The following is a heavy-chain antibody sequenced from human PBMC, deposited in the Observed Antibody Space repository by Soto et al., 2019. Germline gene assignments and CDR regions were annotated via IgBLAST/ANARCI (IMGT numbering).Heavy chain of an antibody. V-gene: IGHV5-10-1*01. D-gene: IGHD4-17*01. J-gene: IGHJ4*02. CDR1: GYSFTSNW. Sequence: GESLKISCKGSGYSFTSNWISWVRQMPGKGLEWMGRIDPSDSYTNYSPSFQGHVTISTDKSISTACLHWSSLKASDTAIFYCARHRLRETTLDYWGQGTLVTV. CDR3: ARHRLRETTLDY. CDR2: IDPSDSYT.